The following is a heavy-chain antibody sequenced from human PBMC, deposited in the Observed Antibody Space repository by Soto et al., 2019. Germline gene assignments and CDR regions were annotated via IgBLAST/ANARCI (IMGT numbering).Heavy chain of an antibody. CDR2: MSGGGRST. V-gene: IGHV3-23*01. CDR1: GFTLSNYA. Sequence: EVQLLESGGGLVQPGGSLRLSCAASGFTLSNYAMSWVRQAPGKGLEWVSAMSGGGRSTYYADSVKGRFTISRDTSKNTLHLEMYSLRAEDTAVYFCAKCGSGSGKYQKRFNDNWCQGTLVTVTS. CDR3: AKCGSGSGKYQKRFNDN. D-gene: IGHD6-19*01. J-gene: IGHJ4*02.